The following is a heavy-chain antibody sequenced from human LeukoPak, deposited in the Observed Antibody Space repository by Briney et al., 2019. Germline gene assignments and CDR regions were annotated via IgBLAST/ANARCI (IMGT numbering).Heavy chain of an antibody. CDR2: IYYSGST. Sequence: SETLPLTCTVSGGSISGYYWTWIRQPPGKGLEWIGYIYYSGSTNYNPSLKSRVIILVDTSKNQFSLKLSSVTAADTAVYYCARGTIFGVATNWFDPWGQGTLVTVSS. V-gene: IGHV4-59*01. CDR1: GGSISGYY. D-gene: IGHD3-3*01. J-gene: IGHJ5*02. CDR3: ARGTIFGVATNWFDP.